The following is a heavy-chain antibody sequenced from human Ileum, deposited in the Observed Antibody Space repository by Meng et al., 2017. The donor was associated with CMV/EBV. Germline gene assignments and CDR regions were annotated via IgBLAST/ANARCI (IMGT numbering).Heavy chain of an antibody. CDR1: GFTFSDYY. CDR2: ISSSGSTI. D-gene: IGHD5-18*01. V-gene: IGHV3-11*01. CDR3: ARVEGYSYGENWFDP. J-gene: IGHJ5*02. Sequence: GESLKISCAASGFTFSDYYMSWIRQAPGKGLEWVSYISSSGSTIYYADSVKGRFTISRDNDKNSLYLQMNSLRAEDTAVYYRARVEGYSYGENWFDPWGQGTLVTVAS.